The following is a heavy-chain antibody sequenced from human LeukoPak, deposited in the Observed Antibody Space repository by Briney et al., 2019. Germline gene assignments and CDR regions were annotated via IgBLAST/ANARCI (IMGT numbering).Heavy chain of an antibody. J-gene: IGHJ4*02. D-gene: IGHD1-26*01. CDR2: INPDGSIR. V-gene: IGHV3-74*03. CDR1: GLTFSTYW. Sequence: GGSLRLSCAASGLTFSTYWMHWVRQAPGKGLAWVARINPDGSIRTYANSVQGRVTISRDTAKDTLFLQMNSLRAEHTAVYYCAREARVGGALQYWGQGTPVTVSS. CDR3: AREARVGGALQY.